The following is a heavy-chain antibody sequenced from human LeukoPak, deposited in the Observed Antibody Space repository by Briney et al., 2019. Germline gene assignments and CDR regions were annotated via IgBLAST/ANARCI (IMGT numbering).Heavy chain of an antibody. CDR1: GGTFSSYA. Sequence: SVKVSCKASGGTFSSYAISWVRQAPGQGLEWMGGIIPIFGTANYAQKFQGRVTITADESTSTAYMELSSLRSEDTAVYYCARDGGASDFWSGYSFGYWGQGTLVTVSS. J-gene: IGHJ4*02. CDR2: IIPIFGTA. V-gene: IGHV1-69*01. CDR3: ARDGGASDFWSGYSFGY. D-gene: IGHD3-3*01.